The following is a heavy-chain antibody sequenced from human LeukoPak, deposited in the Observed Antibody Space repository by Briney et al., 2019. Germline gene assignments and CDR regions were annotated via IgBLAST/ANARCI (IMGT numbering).Heavy chain of an antibody. CDR1: GFTFSYYS. CDR2: ISSSSDTT. CDR3: ARGDYYDSSDYYGNWGPDY. Sequence: PGGSLRLSCVASGFTFSYYSMNWVRQAPGKGLEWISYISSSSDTTYYADSVKGRFTISRDNAKNSLYLLMKSLRAEDTAVYYCARGDYYDSSDYYGNWGPDYWGQGALVTVSS. J-gene: IGHJ4*02. D-gene: IGHD3-22*01. V-gene: IGHV3-48*01.